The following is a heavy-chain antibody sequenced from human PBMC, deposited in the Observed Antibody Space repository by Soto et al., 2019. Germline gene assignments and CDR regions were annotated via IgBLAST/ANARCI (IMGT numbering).Heavy chain of an antibody. V-gene: IGHV3-21*01. Sequence: PGGSLRLSCAASGFTFSSYSVSWVRQAPGKGLEWVSSISSSSSYIYYADSVKGRFTISRDNAKNSLYLQMNSLRAEDTAVYYCARDHNWNYPSYWGQGALVTVSS. CDR3: ARDHNWNYPSY. D-gene: IGHD1-7*01. CDR2: ISSSSSYI. J-gene: IGHJ4*02. CDR1: GFTFSSYS.